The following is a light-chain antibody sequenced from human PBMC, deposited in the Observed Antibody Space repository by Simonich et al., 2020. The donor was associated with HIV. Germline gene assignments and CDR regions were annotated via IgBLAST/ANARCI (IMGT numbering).Light chain of an antibody. Sequence: NFMLTQPHSVSESPGKTVTISCTRSSGSIASNYVQWYQQLPGSSPTTVIYEDNQKPPGVPDRFSGSIDSASNSASLTISGLKTEDEANYYCQSYDSSNQVFGGGTQLTVL. CDR1: SGSIASNY. J-gene: IGLJ7*01. V-gene: IGLV6-57*01. CDR2: EDN. CDR3: QSYDSSNQV.